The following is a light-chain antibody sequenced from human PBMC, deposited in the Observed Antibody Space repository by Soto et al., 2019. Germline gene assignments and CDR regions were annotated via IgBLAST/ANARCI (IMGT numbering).Light chain of an antibody. Sequence: QSVLTQPASVSGSPGQSITISCTGTSSDVDGYKYVSWYQHHPGKAPKLLIFDVTNRPSGISDRFSGSKSANTASLTISGLQAEDEAEYYCSSYTTSSTLDVVFGGGTKLTVL. J-gene: IGLJ2*01. V-gene: IGLV2-14*03. CDR3: SSYTTSSTLDVV. CDR1: SSDVDGYKY. CDR2: DVT.